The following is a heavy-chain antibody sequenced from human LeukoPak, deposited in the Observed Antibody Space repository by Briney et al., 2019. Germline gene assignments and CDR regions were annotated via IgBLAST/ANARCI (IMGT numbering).Heavy chain of an antibody. CDR3: AKKLVMGPTGGFDH. D-gene: IGHD1-26*01. CDR1: GFTFIGYT. Sequence: GGSLRLSCAASGFTFIGYTMGWVRQAPGKGLEWVLTITGSGSSRSYADSVKGRFTISRDNSRSTLFLQMISLRAEDTAVYYCAKKLVMGPTGGFDHWGQGTQVTVSS. J-gene: IGHJ5*02. CDR2: ITGSGSSR. V-gene: IGHV3-23*01.